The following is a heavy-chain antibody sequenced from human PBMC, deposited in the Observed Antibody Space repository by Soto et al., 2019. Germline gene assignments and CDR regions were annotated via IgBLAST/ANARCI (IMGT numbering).Heavy chain of an antibody. CDR3: PGGSGGNSYWVQYYYGMDD. Sequence: QVQLQESGPGLVKPSQTLSLTCTVSGGSISSGGYYWSWIRQHPGKGLEWIGYIYYSGSTYYNPSLDRRFTISVDTSKNQVTLKRTSVTAADTAVYYCPGGSGGNSYWVQYYYGMDDSGQGTTVIVSS. CDR2: IYYSGST. D-gene: IGHD2-21*02. CDR1: GGSISSGGYY. J-gene: IGHJ6*02. V-gene: IGHV4-31*03.